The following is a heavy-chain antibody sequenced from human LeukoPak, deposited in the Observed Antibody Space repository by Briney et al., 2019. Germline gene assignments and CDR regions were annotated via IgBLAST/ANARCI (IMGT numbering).Heavy chain of an antibody. Sequence: SETLSLTCTVSSGSISSSSYYWGWIRQPPGKGLEWIGNIYYSGSTYYNPSLKSRVTISADTSKNQFSLKLSSVTAADSAMYYCARLGSSAPLYYFDYWGQGTLVTVSS. V-gene: IGHV4-39*01. J-gene: IGHJ4*02. CDR2: IYYSGST. CDR1: SGSISSSSYY. CDR3: ARLGSSAPLYYFDY. D-gene: IGHD6-19*01.